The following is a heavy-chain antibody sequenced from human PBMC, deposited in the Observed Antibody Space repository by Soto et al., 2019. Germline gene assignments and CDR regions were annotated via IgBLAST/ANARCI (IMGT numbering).Heavy chain of an antibody. CDR3: ARAIDFDY. J-gene: IGHJ4*02. CDR2: IYYTVTT. V-gene: IGHV4-59*01. Sequence: PSETLSLTCTVSGGSIRSYYWSWIRQPPGKGLEWIGYIYYTVTTNYNPSLKSRVTISVDTSKNQVSLKLSSVTAADTAIYYCARAIDFDYWGQGTLVTVSS. CDR1: GGSIRSYY.